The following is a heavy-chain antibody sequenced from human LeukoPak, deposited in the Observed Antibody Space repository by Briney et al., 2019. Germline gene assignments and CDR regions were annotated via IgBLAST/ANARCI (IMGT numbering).Heavy chain of an antibody. CDR1: GITFISAW. CDR2: IKSKTDGGTA. D-gene: IGHD3-3*01. CDR3: ATALRGVGF. Sequence: GGSLRLSCAASGITFISAWMNWVRQAPGQGLEWVGRIKSKTDGGTAEHAAPVKGRFIISRADSKNMLYLQMNSLNSDDTGVYYCATALRGVGFWGQGTLVTVPS. V-gene: IGHV3-15*01. J-gene: IGHJ4*02.